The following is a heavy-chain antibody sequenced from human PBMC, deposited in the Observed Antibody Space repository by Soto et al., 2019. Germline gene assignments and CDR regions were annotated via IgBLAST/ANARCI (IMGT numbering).Heavy chain of an antibody. Sequence: PGGSLRLSCAASGFTFSSDAMTWVRQTPGKGLEWVSGISGSGDTTYYADSVKGRFTISRDNSKNTLYLQLNSLRAEDTAVYYCATSANYGFSRFDYWGQGTLVTVSS. CDR2: ISGSGDTT. D-gene: IGHD3-10*01. V-gene: IGHV3-23*01. CDR3: ATSANYGFSRFDY. CDR1: GFTFSSDA. J-gene: IGHJ4*02.